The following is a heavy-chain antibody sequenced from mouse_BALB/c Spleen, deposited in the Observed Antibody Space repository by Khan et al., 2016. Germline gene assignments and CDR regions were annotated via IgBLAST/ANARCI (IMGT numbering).Heavy chain of an antibody. CDR3: AVPDYGSCRGFSY. Sequence: QIQLVQSGPELKKPGETVRISCKASGYTFTNYGMNWVKQAPGKGVKWMGWINTYTGEPTYADDFKGRFAFSLETSASTAYLQINNLKNEDTATXFCAVPDYGSCRGFSYWGQGTLFTVSA. CDR1: GYTFTNYG. V-gene: IGHV9-3-1*01. J-gene: IGHJ3*01. CDR2: INTYTGEP. D-gene: IGHD1-1*01.